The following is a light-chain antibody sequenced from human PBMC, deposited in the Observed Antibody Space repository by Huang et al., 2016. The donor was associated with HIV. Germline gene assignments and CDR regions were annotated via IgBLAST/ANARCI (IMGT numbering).Light chain of an antibody. CDR1: QGASNN. V-gene: IGKV3D-15*01. J-gene: IGKJ1*01. CDR3: KHYNNWPPWT. CDR2: DAS. Sequence: EIVMTQSPATLSVSPGERAPLSCRASQGASNNIAWYQQKPGQTPRLLIHDASTRATGIAAKFSGRESGTDFTLTITSLQPEDSAVYYCKHYNNWPPWTFGPGTQVEI.